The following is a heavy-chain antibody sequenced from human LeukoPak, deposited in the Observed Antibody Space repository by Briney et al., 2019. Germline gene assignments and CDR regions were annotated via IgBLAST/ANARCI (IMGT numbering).Heavy chain of an antibody. D-gene: IGHD2-2*01. CDR1: GSTFSSLA. V-gene: IGHV3-23*01. Sequence: GGSLRLSCPPSGSTFSSLAAGWVRPAPRKGMGWVPAISGSGGSTYYADSVKGRFTISRDNSKNTLYLQMNSLRAEDTAVYYCAKTGIVVVPAAIGYWGQGTLVTVSS. CDR3: AKTGIVVVPAAIGY. J-gene: IGHJ4*02. CDR2: ISGSGGST.